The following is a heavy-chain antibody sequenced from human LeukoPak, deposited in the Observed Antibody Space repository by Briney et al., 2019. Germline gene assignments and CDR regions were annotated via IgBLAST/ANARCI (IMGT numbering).Heavy chain of an antibody. CDR1: GGSIGSYY. V-gene: IGHV4-4*08. CDR2: ISSSGST. D-gene: IGHD1-1*01. Sequence: SETLSLTCTVSGGSIGSYYWSWIRQPPGEGLEWIGYISSSGSTNYNPSLKSRVTISKDMSKNQFSLKLSSVTAADTALYYCARVIYNTYTNNWRFDYWGQGTLVTVSS. CDR3: ARVIYNTYTNNWRFDY. J-gene: IGHJ4*02.